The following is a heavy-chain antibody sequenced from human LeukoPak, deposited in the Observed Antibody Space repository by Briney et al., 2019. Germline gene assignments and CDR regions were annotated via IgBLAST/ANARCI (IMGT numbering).Heavy chain of an antibody. CDR2: INSDRSSR. J-gene: IGHJ4*02. CDR1: GFTFRTYA. Sequence: GRPLRLSCGASGFTFRTYAMHWVRQAPGKGLVWVSRINSDRSSRNYADSVKGRFTISRLNAKNTLYLQMNSLRAEDTAVYYCASASSHRIGAGGDYWGQGTLVTVSS. CDR3: ASASSHRIGAGGDY. D-gene: IGHD6-13*01. V-gene: IGHV3-74*01.